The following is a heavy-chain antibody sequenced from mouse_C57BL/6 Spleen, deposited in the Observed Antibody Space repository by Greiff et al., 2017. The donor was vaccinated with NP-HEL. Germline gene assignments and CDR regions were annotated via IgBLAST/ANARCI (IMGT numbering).Heavy chain of an antibody. J-gene: IGHJ2*01. D-gene: IGHD3-2*02. V-gene: IGHV1-50*01. CDR1: GSTFPSSW. CDR2: IDPSASYT. Sequence: QVQLQQPGAELVKPGASVKLSCKASGSTFPSSWMQWVKPRPGPGLEFLGEIDPSASYTNYNQKFKGKATLTVDTSSSTAYMQLSSLTSEDSAVYYCARLGDSSGYPDYWGQGTTLTVSS. CDR3: ARLGDSSGYPDY.